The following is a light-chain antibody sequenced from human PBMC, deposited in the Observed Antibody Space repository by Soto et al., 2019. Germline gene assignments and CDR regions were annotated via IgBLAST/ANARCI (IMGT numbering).Light chain of an antibody. CDR2: GVS. CDR3: QQSDATPYT. V-gene: IGKV3-20*01. CDR1: QRVSSDRF. Sequence: EIVLTQSPGTLSLSPGERATLSCRASQRVSSDRFLAWYQQRPGQAPRLLIYGVSSRATGVPDRFRGSGSGTDFTLTISRLEPEDFATYYCQQSDATPYTFGQGTKLVIK. J-gene: IGKJ2*01.